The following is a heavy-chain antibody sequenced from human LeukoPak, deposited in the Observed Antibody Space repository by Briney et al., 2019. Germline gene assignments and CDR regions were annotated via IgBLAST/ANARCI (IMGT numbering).Heavy chain of an antibody. J-gene: IGHJ4*02. D-gene: IGHD5-12*01. CDR1: GFTFNDYY. Sequence: PGGSLRLSCAASGFTFNDYYMSWIRQAPGKGLEWVSYISSSSSYTNYADSVKGRFTISRDNAKNSLYLQMNSLRAEDTAVYYCARVADGYSGYDSIDYWGQGTLVAVSS. V-gene: IGHV3-11*06. CDR3: ARVADGYSGYDSIDY. CDR2: ISSSSSYT.